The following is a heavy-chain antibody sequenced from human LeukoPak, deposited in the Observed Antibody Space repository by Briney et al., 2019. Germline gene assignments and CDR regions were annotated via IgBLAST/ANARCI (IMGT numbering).Heavy chain of an antibody. D-gene: IGHD1-26*01. CDR2: FDHEDGET. Sequence: ASGKVSCKVSGYTLTELSMHWVRQAPAKGLEWMGGFDHEDGETIYAQKCQGRVTMTEDTSTDTAYMELSSLRSEDTAVYYCATLSEPPRSTFDCWGQGTLVTVSS. V-gene: IGHV1-24*01. CDR3: ATLSEPPRSTFDC. J-gene: IGHJ4*02. CDR1: GYTLTELS.